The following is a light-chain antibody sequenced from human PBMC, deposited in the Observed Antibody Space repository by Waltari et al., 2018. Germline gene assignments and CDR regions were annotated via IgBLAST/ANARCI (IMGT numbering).Light chain of an antibody. Sequence: QAVVTQEPSLTVSPGGPVTLTCASSAGAVTGGHFPHWFQQKPGQAPKTLLYDTSQKLSWTPARFSGARVGGKAALTLSGAQPEDEAEYYGWLYYSGGHVFGGGTRLTVL. V-gene: IGLV7-43*01. CDR2: DTS. CDR1: AGAVTGGHF. CDR3: WLYYSGGHV. J-gene: IGLJ2*01.